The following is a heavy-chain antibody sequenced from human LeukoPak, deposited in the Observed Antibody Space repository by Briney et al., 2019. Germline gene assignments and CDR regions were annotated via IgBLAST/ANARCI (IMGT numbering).Heavy chain of an antibody. CDR2: ISSGGSP. D-gene: IGHD6-19*01. CDR1: GASISSGSYY. J-gene: IGHJ5*02. Sequence: SETLSLTCTVSGASISSGSYYWSWIRQPAGRGLEWIASISSGGSPNYNPSLQSRVTISVDTSKNQFSLELSSVTAADTAVYYCARDLAQWPFYWFDPWGQGTLVIVSS. V-gene: IGHV4-61*02. CDR3: ARDLAQWPFYWFDP.